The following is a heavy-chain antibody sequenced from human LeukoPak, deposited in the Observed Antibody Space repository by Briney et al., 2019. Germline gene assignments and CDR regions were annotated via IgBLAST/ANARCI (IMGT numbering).Heavy chain of an antibody. Sequence: SETLSLTCTVSGGSISSYYWSWIRQPPGKGLEWIGHIYYSGSTNYNPSLKSRVTISVDTSKNQFSLKLSSVTAADTAVYYCARVVGPAAGFDPWGQGTLVTVSS. J-gene: IGHJ5*02. D-gene: IGHD2-2*01. CDR2: IYYSGST. CDR3: ARVVGPAAGFDP. CDR1: GGSISSYY. V-gene: IGHV4-59*01.